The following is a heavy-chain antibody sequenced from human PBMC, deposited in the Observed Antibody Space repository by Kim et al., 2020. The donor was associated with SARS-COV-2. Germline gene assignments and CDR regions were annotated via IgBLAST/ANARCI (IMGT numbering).Heavy chain of an antibody. J-gene: IGHJ4*02. D-gene: IGHD6-19*01. CDR3: ANIPGYSSGWSTDY. V-gene: IGHV3-23*01. CDR1: GFTFSSYA. CDR2: ISGSGGST. Sequence: GGSLRLSCAASGFTFSSYAMSWVRQAPGKGLEWVSAISGSGGSTYYADSVKGRFTISRDNSKNTLYLQMNSLRAEDTAVYYCANIPGYSSGWSTDYWGQGPLATVSS.